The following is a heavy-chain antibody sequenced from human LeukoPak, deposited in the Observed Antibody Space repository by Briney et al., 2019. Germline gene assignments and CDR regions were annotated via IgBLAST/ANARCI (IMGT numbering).Heavy chain of an antibody. J-gene: IGHJ5*02. Sequence: SQTLSLTCAISGDSVSSNSVTWNWIRQSPSRGLEWLGRTYYRSKWYNDYAVSVKSRITINPDTSKNQFSLQLNSVTPEDTAVYYCARGYSSGWYWFDPWGQGTLVTVSS. CDR1: GDSVSSNSVT. CDR3: ARGYSSGWYWFDP. V-gene: IGHV6-1*01. D-gene: IGHD6-19*01. CDR2: TYYRSKWYN.